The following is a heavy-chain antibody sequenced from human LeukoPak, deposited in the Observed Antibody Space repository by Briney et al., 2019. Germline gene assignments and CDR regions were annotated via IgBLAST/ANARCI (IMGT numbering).Heavy chain of an antibody. D-gene: IGHD2-2*01. J-gene: IGHJ4*02. Sequence: SETLSLTCAVYGGSFSGYYWSWIRQPPGKGLEWIGEINHSGSTNYNPSLKSRVTISVDPSKNQFSLKLSSVTAADTAVYYCARGAPQDIVVVPAAPSFDYWGQGTLVTVSS. CDR3: ARGAPQDIVVVPAAPSFDY. CDR1: GGSFSGYY. V-gene: IGHV4-34*01. CDR2: INHSGST.